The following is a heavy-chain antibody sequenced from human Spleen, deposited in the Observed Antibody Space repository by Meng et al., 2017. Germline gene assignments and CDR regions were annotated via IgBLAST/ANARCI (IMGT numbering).Heavy chain of an antibody. CDR1: GYTFSSYY. CDR2: INPSGGST. J-gene: IGHJ6*02. V-gene: IGHV1-46*01. Sequence: ASVKVSCKASGYTFSSYYMHWVRQAPGQGLEWMGIINPSGGSTTYAQKFQGRVAMTSDTSTSTVYMELSSLGSEERAVYCCARSKSRMDVWGQGTTVTVSS. CDR3: ARSKSRMDV.